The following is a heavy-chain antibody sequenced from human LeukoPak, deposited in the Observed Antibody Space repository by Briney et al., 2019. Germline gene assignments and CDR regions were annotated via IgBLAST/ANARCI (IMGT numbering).Heavy chain of an antibody. CDR1: GFTFSSYA. CDR3: ARAIQLIAAAGKVDPYYYYGMDV. V-gene: IGHV3-30-3*01. J-gene: IGHJ6*02. D-gene: IGHD6-13*01. CDR2: ISYDGSNK. Sequence: GGSLRLSCAASGFTFSSYAMHWVRQAPGKGLEWVAVISYDGSNKYYADSVKGRFTVSRDNSKNTLYLQMNSLRAEDTAVYYCARAIQLIAAAGKVDPYYYYGMDVWGQGTTVTVSS.